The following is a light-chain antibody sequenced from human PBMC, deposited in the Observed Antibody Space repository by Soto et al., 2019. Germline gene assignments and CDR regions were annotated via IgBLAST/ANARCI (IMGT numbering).Light chain of an antibody. V-gene: IGKV1-5*01. CDR3: QQYSSYWT. Sequence: DIQMTQSPSTLSASVGDRVTITCRASQSISTWLAWYQQKPGKAPKLLIYDASNLDSGVPSRFSGSGSGTEFTLTITSLQPDDFAAYYCQQYSSYWTLGQATKVDIK. CDR1: QSISTW. J-gene: IGKJ1*01. CDR2: DAS.